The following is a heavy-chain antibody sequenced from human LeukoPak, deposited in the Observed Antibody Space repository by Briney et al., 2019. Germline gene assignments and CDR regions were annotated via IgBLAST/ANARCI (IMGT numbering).Heavy chain of an antibody. CDR1: GFTVSSNE. CDR2: ISGGST. Sequence: GGSLRLSCAASGFTVSSNEMSWVRQAPGKGLEWVSSISGGSTYYADSRKGRFTIPRDNSKNTLHLQMNSLRAEDTAVYYCKKGSGELPYDAFDIWGQGTMVTVSS. V-gene: IGHV3-38-3*01. CDR3: KKGSGELPYDAFDI. D-gene: IGHD1-26*01. J-gene: IGHJ3*02.